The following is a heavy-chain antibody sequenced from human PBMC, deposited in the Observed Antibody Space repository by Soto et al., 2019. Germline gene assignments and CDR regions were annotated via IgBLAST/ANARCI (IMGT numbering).Heavy chain of an antibody. V-gene: IGHV1-18*04. D-gene: IGHD3-16*01. CDR3: ARVVPGAFPWFDS. CDR2: ITPYNGNT. J-gene: IGHJ5*01. Sequence: ASVKVSCKTSGYTFANYDVTWVRQAPGRGLEWMGWITPYNGNTHYAPHLQGRITLATDTSTNTAYLDLTNLTSDDTAMYYCARVVPGAFPWFDSWGLGTPVTVSS. CDR1: GYTFANYD.